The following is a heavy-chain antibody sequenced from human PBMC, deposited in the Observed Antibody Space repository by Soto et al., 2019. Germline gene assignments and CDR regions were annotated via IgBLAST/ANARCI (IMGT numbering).Heavy chain of an antibody. J-gene: IGHJ4*02. Sequence: EVQLLESGGGLIQPGGSLRLSCATSGFTFSNYAMSWVRQTPGKGLEWVSGIRSSDGSAFYADSVRGRFTISRDNSKNMLYLEMNCLRAEDTALYYCARGKRDYDYGTHDYWGQGILVTVSS. D-gene: IGHD5-12*01. CDR2: IRSSDGSA. CDR1: GFTFSNYA. CDR3: ARGKRDYDYGTHDY. V-gene: IGHV3-23*01.